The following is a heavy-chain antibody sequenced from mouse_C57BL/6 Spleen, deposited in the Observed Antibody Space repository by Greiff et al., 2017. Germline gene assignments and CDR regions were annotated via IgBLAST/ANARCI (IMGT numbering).Heavy chain of an antibody. CDR3: ARGIYYDYDEFAY. J-gene: IGHJ3*01. Sequence: QVQLQQPGAELVKPGASVKMSCKASGYTFTSYWITWVKQRPGQGLEWIGDIYPGSGSTNYNEKFKSKATLTVDTSSSTAYMQLSSLTSEDSAVYYGARGIYYDYDEFAYWGQGTLVTVSA. V-gene: IGHV1-55*01. D-gene: IGHD2-4*01. CDR2: IYPGSGST. CDR1: GYTFTSYW.